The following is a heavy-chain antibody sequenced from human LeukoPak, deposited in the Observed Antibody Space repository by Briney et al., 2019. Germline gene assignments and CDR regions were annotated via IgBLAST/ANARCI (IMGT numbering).Heavy chain of an antibody. V-gene: IGHV1-69*05. CDR2: IIPIYGTA. Sequence: SVKVSCKASGGTFSINAISWVRQAPGQGLEWMGGIIPIYGTANYAQKFQGRVTITTDESTSTAYMELSSLRSEDTAVYYCATDMNWLEYWGQGTLVTVSS. CDR3: ATDMNWLEY. J-gene: IGHJ5*01. CDR1: GGTFSINA.